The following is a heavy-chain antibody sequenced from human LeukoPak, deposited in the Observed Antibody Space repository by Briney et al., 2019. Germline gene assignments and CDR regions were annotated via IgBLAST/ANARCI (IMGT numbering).Heavy chain of an antibody. V-gene: IGHV4-39*01. CDR2: IYYSGST. D-gene: IGHD2-15*01. CDR1: GGSISSSSYY. CDR3: ARHDNMRRGGYFDY. Sequence: SETLSLTCTVSGGSISSSSYYWGWIRQPPGKGLEWIGSIYYSGSTYYNPSLKSRVTISVDTSKNQFSLKLSSVTAADTAVYYCARHDNMRRGGYFDYWGQGTLVTVSS. J-gene: IGHJ4*02.